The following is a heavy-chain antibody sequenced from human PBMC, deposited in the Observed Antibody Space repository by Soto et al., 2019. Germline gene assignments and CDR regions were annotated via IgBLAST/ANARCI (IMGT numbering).Heavy chain of an antibody. J-gene: IGHJ2*01. CDR1: GFSLREYA. D-gene: IGHD3-3*01. CDR3: AKAGGVYWYFDV. Sequence: LSCAASGFSLREYAMSWVRQAPGRGLEWVSSISGSAISGRGGNTYYADSVRGRFTISRDTSRNTPFLHLSSVAAEDTAVYFCAKAGGVYWYFDVWGRGTLVTVSS. V-gene: IGHV3-23*01. CDR2: ISGRGGNT.